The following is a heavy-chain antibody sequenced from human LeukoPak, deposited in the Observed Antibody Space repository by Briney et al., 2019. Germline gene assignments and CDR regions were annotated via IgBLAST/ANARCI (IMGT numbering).Heavy chain of an antibody. Sequence: GGSLRLSCAASGFTFSSYGMHWVRQAPGKGLEWVAFIRYDGSNKYYADSVKGRFTISRDNSKNTLYLQMNSLRAEDTAVYYCAKDKSGYDWWETGMHDYWGQGTLVTVSS. CDR1: GFTFSSYG. J-gene: IGHJ4*02. D-gene: IGHD5-12*01. CDR2: IRYDGSNK. CDR3: AKDKSGYDWWETGMHDY. V-gene: IGHV3-30*02.